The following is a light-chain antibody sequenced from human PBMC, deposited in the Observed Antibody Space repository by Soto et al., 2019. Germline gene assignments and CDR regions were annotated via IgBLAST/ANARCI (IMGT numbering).Light chain of an antibody. CDR2: GAS. V-gene: IGKV1-39*01. Sequence: DIPMTQSPSSLSASVGDRVTITCRASQSISSYLNWYQQKPGNAPKLLIYGASSLQSGVPSRFSGSGSGTDFTLTISSLQPEDFATYYCQQSYSMPRTFGQGTKVEIK. J-gene: IGKJ1*01. CDR3: QQSYSMPRT. CDR1: QSISSY.